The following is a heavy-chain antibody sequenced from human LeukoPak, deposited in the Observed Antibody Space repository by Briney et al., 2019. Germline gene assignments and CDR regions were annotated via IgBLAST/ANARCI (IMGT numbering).Heavy chain of an antibody. D-gene: IGHD3-3*01. CDR2: ISWDGGIT. Sequence: GESLRLSCAASGFTFGDYSMHWLRQTPGKGLEWVSLISWDGGITYYAASVKGRFTISRDNSKNSLFLQMNSLRTEDSALYYCAKDHQLRFLEWLPGFIDLWGRGTLVSVSS. V-gene: IGHV3-43*01. CDR1: GFTFGDYS. J-gene: IGHJ2*01. CDR3: AKDHQLRFLEWLPGFIDL.